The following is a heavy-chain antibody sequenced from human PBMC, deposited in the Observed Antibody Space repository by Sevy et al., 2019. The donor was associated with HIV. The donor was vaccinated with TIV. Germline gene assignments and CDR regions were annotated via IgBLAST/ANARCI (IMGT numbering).Heavy chain of an antibody. CDR1: RFTSSNYW. CDR3: ARGTAGVASL. J-gene: IGHJ4*02. D-gene: IGHD3-10*01. CDR2: INSDGRIT. Sequence: GGSLRLSCVVSRFTSSNYWMHWVHQAPGKGLVWVSRINSDGRITTYADSVKGRFTISRDLAKNTLYLQMNSVRVEDTAVYFCARGTAGVASLWGQGTLVTVSS. V-gene: IGHV3-74*01.